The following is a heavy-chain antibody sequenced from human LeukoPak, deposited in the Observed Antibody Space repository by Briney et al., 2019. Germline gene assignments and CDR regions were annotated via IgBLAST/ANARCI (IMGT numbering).Heavy chain of an antibody. V-gene: IGHV4-59*08. D-gene: IGHD2-2*01. CDR3: AGFPLFVVPAAVDY. J-gene: IGHJ4*02. CDR1: GGSITSYY. CDR2: IYYSGST. Sequence: SETLSLTCTVSGGSITSYYWSWIRQPPGKGLEWIGYGYIYYSGSTNYNPSLKSRVTISIDTSKNQFSLKLSSVTAADTAVYYCAGFPLFVVPAAVDYWGQGTLVTVSS.